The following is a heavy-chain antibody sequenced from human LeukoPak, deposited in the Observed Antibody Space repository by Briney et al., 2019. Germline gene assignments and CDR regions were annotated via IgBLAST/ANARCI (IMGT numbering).Heavy chain of an antibody. D-gene: IGHD5-24*01. J-gene: IGHJ4*02. CDR2: INHSGST. Sequence: PSETLSLTCAVYGGSFSGYYWSWIRQPPGKGLEWIGEINHSGSTNYNPSLKSRVTISVDTSKNQFSLKLSSVTAADTAVYYCARAWLNGDFDYWGQGTLVTVSS. CDR1: GGSFSGYY. CDR3: ARAWLNGDFDY. V-gene: IGHV4-34*01.